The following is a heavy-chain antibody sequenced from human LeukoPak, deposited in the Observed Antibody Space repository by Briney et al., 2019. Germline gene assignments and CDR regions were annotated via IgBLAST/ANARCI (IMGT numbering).Heavy chain of an antibody. V-gene: IGHV4-59*01. Sequence: SETLSLTCTVSGGSISSYYWSWLRQPPGKGLEWLGYIYYSGSTNYNPSLKSRVTISVDTSKNQFSLKLSSVTAADTAVYYCARAQGITIFGADYYYGMDVWGQGTTVTVSS. CDR3: ARAQGITIFGADYYYGMDV. D-gene: IGHD3-3*01. CDR2: IYYSGST. CDR1: GGSISSYY. J-gene: IGHJ6*02.